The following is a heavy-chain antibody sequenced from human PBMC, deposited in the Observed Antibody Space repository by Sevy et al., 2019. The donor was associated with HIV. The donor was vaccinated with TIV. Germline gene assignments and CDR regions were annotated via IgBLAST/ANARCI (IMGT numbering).Heavy chain of an antibody. V-gene: IGHV1-18*01. J-gene: IGHJ4*02. Sequence: ASVKVSFKASGYTFTSYDISWVRQAPGQGLEGMGWISAYKGNTNYAQKLQGRVTMPTDTSTSTAYMELRRLRSDDTAVYYCAGGDGRDSYFFDYWGQGTLVTVSS. CDR3: AGGDGRDSYFFDY. CDR1: GYTFTSYD. CDR2: ISAYKGNT.